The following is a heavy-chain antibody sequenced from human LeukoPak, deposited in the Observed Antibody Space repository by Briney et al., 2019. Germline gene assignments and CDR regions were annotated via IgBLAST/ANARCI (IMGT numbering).Heavy chain of an antibody. Sequence: GGSLRLSCAASGFTFSSYCMSWVRQAPGKGLEWVANIKQDGSEKYYVDSVKGRFTISRDNAKNSLYLQMNSLRAEDTAVYYCARMKREIYYYYGMDVWGQGTTVTVSS. CDR2: IKQDGSEK. CDR1: GFTFSSYC. V-gene: IGHV3-7*03. J-gene: IGHJ6*02. CDR3: ARMKREIYYYYGMDV.